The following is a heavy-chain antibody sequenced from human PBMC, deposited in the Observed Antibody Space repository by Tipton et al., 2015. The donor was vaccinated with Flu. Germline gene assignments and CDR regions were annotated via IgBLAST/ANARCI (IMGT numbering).Heavy chain of an antibody. V-gene: IGHV4-59*12. CDR3: ARDPSLGMPDYFDS. CDR1: DGSIGSYY. D-gene: IGHD2-2*01. J-gene: IGHJ4*02. CDR2: IYNSEYT. Sequence: GLVKPSETLSLTCTVSDGSIGSYYWNWIRQPPGKGLEWIGYIYNSEYTKYSPSLKSRVTISVDTSKKQFSLQLRSVTAADTAVYFCARDPSLGMPDYFDSWGQGTLVTASS.